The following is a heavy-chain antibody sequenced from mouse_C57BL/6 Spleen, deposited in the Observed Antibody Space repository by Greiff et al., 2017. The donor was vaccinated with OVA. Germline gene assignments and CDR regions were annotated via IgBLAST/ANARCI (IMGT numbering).Heavy chain of an antibody. V-gene: IGHV1-64*01. CDR1: GYTFTSYW. D-gene: IGHD1-1*01. CDR2: IHPNSGGT. J-gene: IGHJ2*01. CDR3: ARGNYGSSYDY. Sequence: QVQLQQSGAELVKPGASVKLSCKASGYTFTSYWMHWVKQRPGQGLEWIGMIHPNSGGTNYNEKFKSKATLTVDKSSSTAYMQLSSLTSEDSAVFYCARGNYGSSYDYWGQGTTLTVSS.